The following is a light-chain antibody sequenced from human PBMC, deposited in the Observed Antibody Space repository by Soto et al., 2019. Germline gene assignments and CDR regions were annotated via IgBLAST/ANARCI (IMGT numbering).Light chain of an antibody. CDR3: AAWDDSLYGRV. CDR2: SNN. Sequence: QSALTQPPSASGAPGQRVTISCSGSRSKIGSNPVNWYQQLPGTAPKLLIDSNNQRPSGVPDRFSGSRSGTSASLAISGLQSEDEADYYCAAWDDSLYGRVFGTGTKVTVL. CDR1: RSKIGSNP. J-gene: IGLJ1*01. V-gene: IGLV1-44*01.